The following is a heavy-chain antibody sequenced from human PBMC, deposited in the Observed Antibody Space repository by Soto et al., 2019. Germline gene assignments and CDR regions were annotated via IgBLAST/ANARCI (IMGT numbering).Heavy chain of an antibody. J-gene: IGHJ4*02. CDR3: ARTLPTGCSDS. Sequence: SETLSLTCTVSGGSLTNYYWSWFRLPPGKGLEWIAYIYYGGATYYGGATNYNPSLKSRVTISVDTPKNQFSLELTSMTAADTAVYYCARTLPTGCSDSWGQGTLVTVSS. V-gene: IGHV4-59*01. CDR2: IYYGGATYYGGAT. D-gene: IGHD7-27*01. CDR1: GGSLTNYY.